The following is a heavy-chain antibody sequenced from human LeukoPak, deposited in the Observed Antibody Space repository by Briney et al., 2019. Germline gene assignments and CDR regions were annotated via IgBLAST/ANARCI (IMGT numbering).Heavy chain of an antibody. V-gene: IGHV1-18*01. D-gene: IGHD2-21*02. CDR2: ISAYNGNI. CDR1: GYTFTSYG. CDR3: ARDYLAYCGGDCYSGYDY. Sequence: ASVKVSCKASGYTFTSYGISWVRQAPGQGLEWMGLISAYNGNINYAQKLQGRVTMTTDTSTSTAYMELRSLRSDDTAVYYCARDYLAYCGGDCYSGYDYWGQGTLVTVSS. J-gene: IGHJ4*02.